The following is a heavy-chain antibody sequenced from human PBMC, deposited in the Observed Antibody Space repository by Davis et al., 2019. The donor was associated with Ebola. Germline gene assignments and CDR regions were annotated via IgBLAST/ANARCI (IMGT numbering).Heavy chain of an antibody. V-gene: IGHV4-39*01. CDR2: IYYSGST. D-gene: IGHD6-19*01. J-gene: IGHJ3*02. CDR3: ARLGQWLAHAFDI. Sequence: PSETLSLTCTVSGGSISSSSYYWGWIRQPPGKGLEWIGSIYYSGSTYYNPSLKSRVTISVDTSKNQFSLKLSSVTAADTAVYYCARLGQWLAHAFDIWGQGTMVTVSS. CDR1: GGSISSSSYY.